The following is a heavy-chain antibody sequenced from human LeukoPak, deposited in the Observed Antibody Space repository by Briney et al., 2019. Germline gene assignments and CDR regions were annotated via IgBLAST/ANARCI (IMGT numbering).Heavy chain of an antibody. CDR3: ARRPTIFGDTWFYP. CDR2: IYYSGST. J-gene: IGHJ5*02. V-gene: IGHV4-59*08. CDR1: GGSISSYY. Sequence: SETLSLTYTVSGGSISSYYWSWIRQPPGKGLEWIGYIYYSGSTNYNPSLKSRVTISVDTSKNQFSLKLSSVTAADTAVYYCARRPTIFGDTWFYPWGQGTLVTVSS. D-gene: IGHD3-3*01.